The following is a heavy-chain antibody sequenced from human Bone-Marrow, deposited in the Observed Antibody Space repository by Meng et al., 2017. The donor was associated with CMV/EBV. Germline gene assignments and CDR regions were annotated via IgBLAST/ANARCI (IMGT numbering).Heavy chain of an antibody. Sequence: GGPLRLSCTASGFTFSLYSMNWVRQAPGKGLEWVSYISSQSVTTYYADSVRGRFTISRDDAENLLYLQMDSLRAEDTAVYYCARDVTLVGRVQTFDSWGQGTLVTVSS. CDR2: ISSQSVTT. J-gene: IGHJ4*02. CDR1: GFTFSLYS. D-gene: IGHD3-10*01. V-gene: IGHV3-48*04. CDR3: ARDVTLVGRVQTFDS.